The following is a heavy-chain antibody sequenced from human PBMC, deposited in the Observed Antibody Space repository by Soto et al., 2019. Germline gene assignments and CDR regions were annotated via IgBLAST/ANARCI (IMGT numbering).Heavy chain of an antibody. CDR3: TTVYYDFWSSPIT. CDR1: GVTFSSYG. J-gene: IGHJ5*02. V-gene: IGHV3-15*07. Sequence: PGGSLRLSCAASGVTFSSYGMNWVRQAPGKGLEWVGRIKSKTDGGTTDYAAPVKGRFTISRDDSKNTLYLQMNSLKTEDTAVYYCTTVYYDFWSSPITWGQRTLVTVSS. CDR2: IKSKTDGGTT. D-gene: IGHD3-3*01.